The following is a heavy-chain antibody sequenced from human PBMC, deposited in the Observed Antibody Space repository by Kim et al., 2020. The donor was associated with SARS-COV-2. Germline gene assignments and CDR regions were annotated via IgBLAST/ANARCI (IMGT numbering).Heavy chain of an antibody. V-gene: IGHV3-23*01. CDR3: AKERAIDSGYDE. Sequence: GGSLRLSCAASGFTFNQYAMNWGRQAPGKGLEWVSAISVSGGRTYYADSVKGRFTVSRDISKNTLYLQMNGLRAGDTAIYYCAKERAIDSGYDEWGQGT. CDR1: GFTFNQYA. CDR2: ISVSGGRT. D-gene: IGHD5-12*01. J-gene: IGHJ4*02.